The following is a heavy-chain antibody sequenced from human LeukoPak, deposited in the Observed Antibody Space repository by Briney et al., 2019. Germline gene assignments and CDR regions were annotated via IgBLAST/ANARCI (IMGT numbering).Heavy chain of an antibody. D-gene: IGHD6-6*01. V-gene: IGHV3-23*01. CDR2: ISGSGGNT. CDR3: ARGLSGYASSLGY. Sequence: GGSLRLSCVASGFTFAMNWVRQAPGKGLEWVSLISGSGGNTYYADSVKGRFTISRDNAKNTLYLQMNSLRAEDTAVYYCARGLSGYASSLGYWGQGTLVTVSA. CDR1: GFTFA. J-gene: IGHJ4*02.